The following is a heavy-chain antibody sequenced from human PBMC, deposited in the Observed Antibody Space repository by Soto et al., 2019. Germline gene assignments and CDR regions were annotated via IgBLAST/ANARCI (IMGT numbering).Heavy chain of an antibody. CDR2: IYYSGST. CDR3: ARSTYYDFWSGHNYYYSGMDV. CDR1: GGSISSYY. V-gene: IGHV4-59*01. D-gene: IGHD3-3*01. Sequence: SETLSLTCTVSGGSISSYYWSWIRQPPGKGLEWIGYIYYSGSTNYNPSLKSRVTISVDTSKNQFSLKLSSVTAADTAVYYCARSTYYDFWSGHNYYYSGMDVWGQGTTVTVSS. J-gene: IGHJ6*02.